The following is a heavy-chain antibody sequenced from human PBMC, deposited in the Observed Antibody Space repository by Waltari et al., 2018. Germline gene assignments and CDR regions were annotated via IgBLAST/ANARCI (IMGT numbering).Heavy chain of an antibody. Sequence: EVLLVASGGGLVQPGGSLTLSCPPSGITLRHKYLPWVRQAPGKGLEYVSVIYSDGRTYDAESVKGRFTISRDNSKNTLYLQMNSLRAEDTAVYFCAGRDNGFDFFDYWGQGTLVTVSS. D-gene: IGHD5-12*01. CDR1: GITLRHKY. J-gene: IGHJ4*02. V-gene: IGHV3-66*02. CDR3: AGRDNGFDFFDY. CDR2: IYSDGRT.